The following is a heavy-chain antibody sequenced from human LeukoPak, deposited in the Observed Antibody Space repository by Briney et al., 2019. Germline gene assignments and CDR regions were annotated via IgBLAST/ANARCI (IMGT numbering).Heavy chain of an antibody. CDR3: AIYYDGSGYYVFDY. Sequence: NPGGSLRLSCAASGFPFGTYSMNWVRQAPGKGLEWVSSISSSSRYIYSADSVKGRFTISRDNAKNSLYLQMNSLRAEDTAVYYCAIYYDGSGYYVFDYWGQGTLVTVSS. J-gene: IGHJ4*02. D-gene: IGHD3-22*01. CDR2: ISSSSRYI. V-gene: IGHV3-21*01. CDR1: GFPFGTYS.